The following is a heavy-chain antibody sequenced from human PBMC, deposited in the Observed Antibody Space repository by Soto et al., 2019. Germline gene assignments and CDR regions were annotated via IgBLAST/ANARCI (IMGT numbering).Heavy chain of an antibody. V-gene: IGHV1-46*01. CDR1: GYTFTSYY. CDR2: INPSGGST. CDR3: ARGSYCGGDCSYWYFEL. Sequence: ASVTVSRKASGYTFTSYYMHRVLQAPGQGLEWMGIINPSGGSTSYAQKFQGRVTMTRDTSTSTVYMELSSLRSEDTAVYYCARGSYCGGDCSYWYFELWGRGNLVTGS. J-gene: IGHJ2*01. D-gene: IGHD2-21*02.